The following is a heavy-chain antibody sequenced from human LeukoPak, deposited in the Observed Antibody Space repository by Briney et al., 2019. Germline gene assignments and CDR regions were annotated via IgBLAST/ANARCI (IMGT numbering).Heavy chain of an antibody. CDR3: ARETYYSHSSGYYYGTNFDY. Sequence: GASVKVSCKASGYTFTGRYIHWVRQAPGQGLEWMGWINPNSGGTNYAQKFQGRVTMTRDTSLSTDYMELSRLRSDDTAVYYSARETYYSHSSGYYYGTNFDYWGQGTLVTVSS. V-gene: IGHV1-2*02. D-gene: IGHD3-22*01. J-gene: IGHJ4*02. CDR1: GYTFTGRY. CDR2: INPNSGGT.